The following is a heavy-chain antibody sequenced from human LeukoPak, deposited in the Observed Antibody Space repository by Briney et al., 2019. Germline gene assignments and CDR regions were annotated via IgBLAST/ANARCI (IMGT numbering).Heavy chain of an antibody. Sequence: GASVKVSCKASGYTFTSYGISWVRQAPGQGLEWMGWISAYNGNTNYAQKLQGRVTMTTDTSTSTAYMELRSLRSDDTAVYYCARDWDYYGSGSYYHDYWGQGTLVTVSS. CDR3: ARDWDYYGSGSYYHDY. D-gene: IGHD3-10*01. J-gene: IGHJ4*02. V-gene: IGHV1-18*01. CDR2: ISAYNGNT. CDR1: GYTFTSYG.